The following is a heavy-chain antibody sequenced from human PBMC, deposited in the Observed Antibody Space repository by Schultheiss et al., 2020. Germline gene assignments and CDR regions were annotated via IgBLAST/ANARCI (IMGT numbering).Heavy chain of an antibody. D-gene: IGHD6-19*01. CDR1: GGSISYYY. J-gene: IGHJ4*02. CDR2: IYTSGST. Sequence: GSLRLSCTVSGGSISYYYWSWIRQPAGKGLEWIGHIYTSGSTNYNPSLKSRVTMSVETSKNQFSLRVTAVTAADTAVYSCGSWGQWLVQWGQGTLVTVSS. V-gene: IGHV4-4*07. CDR3: GSWGQWLVQ.